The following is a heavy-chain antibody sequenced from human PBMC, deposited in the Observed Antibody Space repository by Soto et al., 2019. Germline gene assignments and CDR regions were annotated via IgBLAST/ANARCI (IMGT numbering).Heavy chain of an antibody. Sequence: ASVKVSCKASGYTFTSYAMHWVRQAPGQRLEWMGWINAGNGNTKYSQKFQGRVTITRDTSASTAYMELSSLRSEDTAVYYCAILDPYDILTGYPNYYYYGMDVWG. CDR1: GYTFTSYA. D-gene: IGHD3-9*01. V-gene: IGHV1-3*01. CDR2: INAGNGNT. J-gene: IGHJ6*02. CDR3: AILDPYDILTGYPNYYYYGMDV.